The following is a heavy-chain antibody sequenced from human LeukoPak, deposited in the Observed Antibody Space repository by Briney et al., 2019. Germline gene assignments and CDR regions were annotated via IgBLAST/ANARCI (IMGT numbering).Heavy chain of an antibody. J-gene: IGHJ6*02. CDR3: ARDHRYYDSSGYYLVDYYYYGMDV. V-gene: IGHV3-66*01. CDR1: GFTVSSNY. Sequence: GGSLRLSCAASGFTVSSNYMSWVRQAPGKGLEWVSVIYSGGSTYYADSVKGRFTISRDNSKNTLYLQMNSLRAEDTAVYYCARDHRYYDSSGYYLVDYYYYGMDVWGQGTTVTVSS. D-gene: IGHD3-22*01. CDR2: IYSGGST.